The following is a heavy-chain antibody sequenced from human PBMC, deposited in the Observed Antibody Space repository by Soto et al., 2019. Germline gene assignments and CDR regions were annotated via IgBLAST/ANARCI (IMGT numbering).Heavy chain of an antibody. V-gene: IGHV4-34*01. D-gene: IGHD3-10*01. CDR3: ARNYGSGSYYGRVYYYYYMDV. J-gene: IGHJ6*03. CDR2: INHSGST. Sequence: PSETLSLTCAVYGGSFSGYYWSWIRQPPGKGLEWIGEINHSGSTNYNPSLKSRVTISVDTSKNQFSLKLSSVTAADTAVYYCARNYGSGSYYGRVYYYYYMDVWGKGTTVTVSS. CDR1: GGSFSGYY.